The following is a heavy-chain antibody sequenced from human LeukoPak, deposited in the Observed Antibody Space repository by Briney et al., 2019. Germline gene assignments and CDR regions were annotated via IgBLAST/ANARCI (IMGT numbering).Heavy chain of an antibody. V-gene: IGHV3-23*01. Sequence: GGSLRLSCAASGFTFSSYAMSWVRQAPGKGLEWVSAISGSGGSTYYADSVKGRFTISRDNSKNTLYLQVNSLRAEDTAVYYCAKDFGSIAAAVYYFDYWGQGTLVTVSS. CDR1: GFTFSSYA. J-gene: IGHJ4*02. D-gene: IGHD6-13*01. CDR2: ISGSGGST. CDR3: AKDFGSIAAAVYYFDY.